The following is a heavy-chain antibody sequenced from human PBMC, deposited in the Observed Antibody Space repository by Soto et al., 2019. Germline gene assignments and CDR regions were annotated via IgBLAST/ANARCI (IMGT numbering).Heavy chain of an antibody. CDR1: GFTFSSYA. CDR3: ALYTPGVRYYGMDV. J-gene: IGHJ6*02. CDR2: IGESGTPT. V-gene: IGHV3-23*01. Sequence: GGSLRLSCAAPGFTFSSYAMKWVRQAPGKGLEWVSLIGESGTPTYYADSVKGRFTISRDNSGNTLFLEMYSLRAEDTAVYYCALYTPGVRYYGMDVWRPGTTVPVSS. D-gene: IGHD3-16*01.